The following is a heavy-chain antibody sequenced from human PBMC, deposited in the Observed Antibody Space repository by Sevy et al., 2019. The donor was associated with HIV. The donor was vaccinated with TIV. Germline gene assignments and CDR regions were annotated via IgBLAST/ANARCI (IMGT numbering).Heavy chain of an antibody. CDR2: IIPMFGTT. V-gene: IGHV1-69*13. Sequence: ASVKVSCKASGVTFNNYGFSWVRQAPGQGLEWMGGIIPMFGTTDYANNFQDRVTITADASTSKAYMDLNSLISEDTAVYYCAGGITVITGGGYYFDSWGQGTLVTVSS. CDR3: AGGITVITGGGYYFDS. CDR1: GVTFNNYG. J-gene: IGHJ4*02. D-gene: IGHD3-16*01.